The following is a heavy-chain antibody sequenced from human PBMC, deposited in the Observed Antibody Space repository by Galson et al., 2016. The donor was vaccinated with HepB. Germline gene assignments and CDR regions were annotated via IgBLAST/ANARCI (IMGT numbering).Heavy chain of an antibody. J-gene: IGHJ4*02. Sequence: SVKVSCKVSGYTVTELAIHWMRQAPGKGVEWMGGFDPEDGERMSAQKLQGRLTMTEDTSTDTAYMELGSLRSEDTAVYFCAAGGVAGVFDYWGQGTLVIVSS. D-gene: IGHD3-10*01. V-gene: IGHV1-24*01. CDR3: AAGGVAGVFDY. CDR2: FDPEDGER. CDR1: GYTVTELA.